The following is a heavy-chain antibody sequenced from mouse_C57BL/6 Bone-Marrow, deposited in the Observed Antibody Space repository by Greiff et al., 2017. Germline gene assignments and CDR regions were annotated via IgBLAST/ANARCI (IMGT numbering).Heavy chain of an antibody. J-gene: IGHJ1*03. D-gene: IGHD1-1*01. Sequence: EVKLMESGGGLVKPGGSLKLSCAASGFTFSSYTMSWVRQTPEKRLQWVAAISGGGGNTYYPDSVKGRFTISRDNDKNILYLQMSSLRSEDTALYYCSRQVTTVIATKYFDGWGTGTTVTVSS. V-gene: IGHV5-9*01. CDR1: GFTFSSYT. CDR3: SRQVTTVIATKYFDG. CDR2: ISGGGGNT.